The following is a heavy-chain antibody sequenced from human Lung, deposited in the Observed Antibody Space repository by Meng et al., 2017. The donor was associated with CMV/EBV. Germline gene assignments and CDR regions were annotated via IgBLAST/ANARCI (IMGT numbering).Heavy chain of an antibody. J-gene: IGHJ4*02. V-gene: IGHV3-30*04. CDR2: ISYDGNNQ. Sequence: GGSLRLSCAGSGFTFSKYDMDWVRQAPGKGLEWVAFISYDGNNQYYADSVKSRFTISRDNSKNTLYLQMNSLRAEDTALYYCARAFPRSTSFGVVVDYWGQESLVTFSS. D-gene: IGHD3-3*01. CDR3: ARAFPRSTSFGVVVDY. CDR1: GFTFSKYD.